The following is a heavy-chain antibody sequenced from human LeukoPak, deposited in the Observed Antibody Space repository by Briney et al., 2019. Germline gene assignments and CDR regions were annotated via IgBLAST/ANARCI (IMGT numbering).Heavy chain of an antibody. V-gene: IGHV3-21*06. CDR3: ATETNGRHYDY. Sequence: GGSLRLSCTASGLTFSTSGFNWVRQAPGKGLEWVASIGPTGSDRYHTDSIKGRFTTSRDNANNILYLQMNSLRGEDTAVYYCATETNGRHYDYWGQGTLLTVS. D-gene: IGHD1-14*01. CDR1: GLTFSTSG. J-gene: IGHJ4*02. CDR2: IGPTGSDR.